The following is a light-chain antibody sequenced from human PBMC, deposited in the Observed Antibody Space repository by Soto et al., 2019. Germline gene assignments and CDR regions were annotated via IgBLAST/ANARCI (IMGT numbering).Light chain of an antibody. V-gene: IGKV1-5*03. CDR2: KAS. CDR3: QQYNSYPVT. Sequence: DIQMNQSPSTLSASVGDRVTITCRASQSISSWLAWYQQKPGKAPKLLIYKASSLESGVPSRFSGSGSGTEFTLTISSLQPDDFATYYCQQYNSYPVTFGQGTKVEIK. J-gene: IGKJ1*01. CDR1: QSISSW.